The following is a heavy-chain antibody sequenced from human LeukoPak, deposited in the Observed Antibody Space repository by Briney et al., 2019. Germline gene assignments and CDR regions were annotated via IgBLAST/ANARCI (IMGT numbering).Heavy chain of an antibody. V-gene: IGHV3-7*01. D-gene: IGHD3-3*01. CDR2: IKQDGSEK. J-gene: IGHJ4*02. CDR1: GFTFSSYW. Sequence: PGGSLRLSCAASGFTFSSYWMSWVRQAPGKGLEWVANIKQDGSEKYYVDSVKGRFTISRDNAKNSLYLQMNSLRAEDTAVYYCAREGDFWSGYYVTFDYWGRGTLVTVSS. CDR3: AREGDFWSGYYVTFDY.